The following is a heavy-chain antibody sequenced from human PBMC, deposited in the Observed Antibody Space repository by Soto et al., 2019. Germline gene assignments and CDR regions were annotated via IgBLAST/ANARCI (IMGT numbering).Heavy chain of an antibody. V-gene: IGHV1-58*01. CDR2: IVVGSDNT. J-gene: IGHJ2*01. Sequence: QMKLVQSGPEVKKPGTSVKVSCKASGFTFTSSAVQWVRQARGQRLEWIGWIVVGSDNTNYAQKFQERVTITRDMSTSTAYMELSSLRSEDTAVYYCAAVTPPLGCSGSRCYPFDWYFDLWGRGPLVTVSS. CDR3: AAVTPPLGCSGSRCYPFDWYFDL. D-gene: IGHD2-15*01. CDR1: GFTFTSSA.